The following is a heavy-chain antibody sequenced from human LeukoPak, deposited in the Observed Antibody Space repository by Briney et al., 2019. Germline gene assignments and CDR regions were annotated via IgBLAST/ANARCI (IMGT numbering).Heavy chain of an antibody. J-gene: IGHJ4*02. V-gene: IGHV1-8*01. CDR2: MNPNSGNT. CDR3: ARGLARRTTSWCNY. D-gene: IGHD2-8*02. Sequence: GASVKVSCKASGYTFTSYDINWVRQATGQGLEWMGWMNPNSGNTGYAQKFQGRVTMTRNTSISTAYMELSSLRSEDTAVYYCARGLARRTTSWCNYWGQGTLVTVSS. CDR1: GYTFTSYD.